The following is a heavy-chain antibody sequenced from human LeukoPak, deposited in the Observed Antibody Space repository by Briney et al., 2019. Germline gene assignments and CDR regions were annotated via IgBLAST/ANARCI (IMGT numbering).Heavy chain of an antibody. Sequence: SSQTLSLTCAIPGDSVSSNSAAWNWIRHSPSSGLEWLGRTYYRSKWYNDYAVSVKSRIAINPDTSKNQFSLQLNSVTPEDTAVYYCARGLHYDYVWGSYRALDYWGQGTLVSVSS. CDR1: GDSVSSNSAA. CDR2: TYYRSKWYN. J-gene: IGHJ4*02. V-gene: IGHV6-1*01. D-gene: IGHD3-16*02. CDR3: ARGLHYDYVWGSYRALDY.